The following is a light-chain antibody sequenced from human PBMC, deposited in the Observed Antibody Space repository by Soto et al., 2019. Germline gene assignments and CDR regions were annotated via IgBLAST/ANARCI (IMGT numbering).Light chain of an antibody. Sequence: DLQLTQSPSSLSASVGDRVTITCRASQSISTSLHWYQQKPGKAPKLLIYASSTLQSGVPSGFSGSGSGTDFTLTISSLQPEDFATYYCQQGYSTPYTFGQGTKLQIK. CDR3: QQGYSTPYT. J-gene: IGKJ2*01. CDR1: QSISTS. CDR2: ASS. V-gene: IGKV1-39*01.